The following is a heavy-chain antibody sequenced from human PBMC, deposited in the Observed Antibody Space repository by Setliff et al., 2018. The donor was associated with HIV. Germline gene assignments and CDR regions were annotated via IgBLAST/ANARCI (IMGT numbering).Heavy chain of an antibody. D-gene: IGHD3-10*01. CDR2: MNPNSGDT. V-gene: IGHV1-8*01. Sequence: ASVKVSCKASGHTFSNYDVIWVRRATGQGLEWMGWMNPNSGDTGYAQKFQGRVIMTRDTSISTAYMELSSLISADTAVYYCASGKGVRGVIITGGLDVWGKGTTVTVSS. J-gene: IGHJ6*04. CDR1: GHTFSNYD. CDR3: ASGKGVRGVIITGGLDV.